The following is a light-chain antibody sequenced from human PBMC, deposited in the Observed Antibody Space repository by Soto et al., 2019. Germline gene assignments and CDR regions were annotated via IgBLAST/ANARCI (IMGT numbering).Light chain of an antibody. CDR3: GTWDSSLSVVV. Sequence: QSVLTQSSSVSAAAGQTVSISCSGSYSNIGSNFVSWYQHFPGSAPKLVIYDNSQRPSRIPDRFSGSKSGSSATLGITGLQTGDEADYYCGTWDSSLSVVVFGGGTKLTVL. V-gene: IGLV1-51*01. CDR2: DNS. J-gene: IGLJ2*01. CDR1: YSNIGSNF.